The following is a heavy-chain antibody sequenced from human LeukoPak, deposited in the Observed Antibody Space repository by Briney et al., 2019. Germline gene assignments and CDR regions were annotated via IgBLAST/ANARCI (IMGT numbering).Heavy chain of an antibody. CDR2: IYSGGST. CDR3: AREKPYSGSYAFDY. V-gene: IGHV3-53*01. J-gene: IGHJ4*02. D-gene: IGHD1-26*01. Sequence: GGSQRLSCAASGFTVSSNYMSWVRQAPGKGLEWVSVIYSGGSTYYADSVKGRFTISRDNSKNTLYLQMNSLRAEDTAVYYCAREKPYSGSYAFDYWGQGTLVTVSS. CDR1: GFTVSSNY.